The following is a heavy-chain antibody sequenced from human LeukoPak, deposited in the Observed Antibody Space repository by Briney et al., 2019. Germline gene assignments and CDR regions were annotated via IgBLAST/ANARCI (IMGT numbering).Heavy chain of an antibody. CDR2: IYISGST. J-gene: IGHJ4*02. CDR3: ARESVYDFWSGYHYFDY. D-gene: IGHD3-3*01. V-gene: IGHV4-61*02. CDR1: GDSISSGSYS. Sequence: SQTLSLTCTVSGDSISSGSYSWSWIRQPAGKGLEWIGRIYISGSTNYNPSLKSRVTISVDASKKQFSLKLSSVTAADTAVYYRARESVYDFWSGYHYFDYWGQGTLVTVSS.